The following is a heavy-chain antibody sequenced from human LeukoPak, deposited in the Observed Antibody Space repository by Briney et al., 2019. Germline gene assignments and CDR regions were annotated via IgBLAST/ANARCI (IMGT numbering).Heavy chain of an antibody. J-gene: IGHJ4*02. CDR1: GYSISSGYY. CDR2: IYHSGST. D-gene: IGHD3-22*01. Sequence: SETLSLTCTVSGYSISSGYYWGWIRQPPGQGLEWIGSIYHSGSTYYNPSLKSRVTISVDTSKNQFSLKLSSVTAADTAVYYCARDLDSSGYYSFDYWGQGTLVTVSS. CDR3: ARDLDSSGYYSFDY. V-gene: IGHV4-38-2*02.